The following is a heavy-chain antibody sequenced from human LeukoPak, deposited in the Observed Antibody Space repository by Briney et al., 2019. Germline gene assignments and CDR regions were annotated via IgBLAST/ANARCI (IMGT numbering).Heavy chain of an antibody. CDR2: ISAYNDNT. J-gene: IGHJ5*02. D-gene: IGHD1-26*01. Sequence: ASVKLSCNASGYTFTIYGISWVRQAPGQGLEWMGWISAYNDNTNYAQKLQAKVTMTTDTSTSTAYMELRSLRSDDTAVYYCAGSPSEGWFDPWGQGTMVTVSS. V-gene: IGHV1-18*01. CDR1: GYTFTIYG. CDR3: AGSPSEGWFDP.